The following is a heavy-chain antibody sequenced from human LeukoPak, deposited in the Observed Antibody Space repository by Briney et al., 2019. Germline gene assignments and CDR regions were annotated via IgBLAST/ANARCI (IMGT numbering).Heavy chain of an antibody. CDR3: ARRAAGGTPGNYYYYMDV. CDR1: GGTFIRYA. CDR2: IILIFGTA. V-gene: IGHV1-69*05. Sequence: SVKVSCKASGGTFIRYAISWVRQAPGQGGEGMGGIILIFGTANYAQKFQGRVTITTDESTSTAYMELSSLRSEDTAVYYCARRAAGGTPGNYYYYMDVWGKGTTVTVSS. D-gene: IGHD1-1*01. J-gene: IGHJ6*03.